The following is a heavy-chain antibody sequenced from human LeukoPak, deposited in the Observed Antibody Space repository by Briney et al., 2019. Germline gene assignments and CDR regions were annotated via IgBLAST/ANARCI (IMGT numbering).Heavy chain of an antibody. CDR1: GYTFTSYG. CDR3: ASHVVAGTGTIYYMDV. CDR2: ISAYNGNT. Sequence: GASVKVSCKASGYTFTSYGISWVRQAPGQGLEWMGWISAYNGNTNYAQKLQGRVTMTTDTSTSTAYMELRSLRSDDTAVYYCASHVVAGTGTIYYMDVWGKGTTVTVSS. J-gene: IGHJ6*03. D-gene: IGHD6-19*01. V-gene: IGHV1-18*01.